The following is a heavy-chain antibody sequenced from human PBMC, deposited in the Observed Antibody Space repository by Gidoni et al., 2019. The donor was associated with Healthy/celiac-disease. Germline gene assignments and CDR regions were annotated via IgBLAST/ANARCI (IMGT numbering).Heavy chain of an antibody. D-gene: IGHD3-16*01. J-gene: IGHJ5*02. V-gene: IGHV4-39*01. CDR3: ARQGDSLFGWFDP. CDR2: IYYSGST. Sequence: DGLEWIGSIYYSGSTYYNPSLKSRVTISVDTSKNQFSLKLSSVTAADTAVYYCARQGDSLFGWFDPWGQGTLVTVSS.